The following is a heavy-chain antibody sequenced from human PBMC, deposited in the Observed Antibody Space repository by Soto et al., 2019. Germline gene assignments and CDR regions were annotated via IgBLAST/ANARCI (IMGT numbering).Heavy chain of an antibody. D-gene: IGHD3-10*01. CDR3: ARGNKGPGHYGPGSQGWYGP. CDR1: GGTFISHA. Sequence: QVQLVQSGAEVKKPGSSVRVSCKVSGGTFISHAINWLRQAPGQGLEWMGVIIPVTETPNNAEKFQGRVTITADKATTTVYMELSSRTFDDTAGYFCARGNKGPGHYGPGSQGWYGPWGQGTLVTVSS. CDR2: IIPVTETP. V-gene: IGHV1-69*06. J-gene: IGHJ5*02.